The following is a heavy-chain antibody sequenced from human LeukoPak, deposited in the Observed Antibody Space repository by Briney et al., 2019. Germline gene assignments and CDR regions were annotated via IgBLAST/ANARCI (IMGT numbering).Heavy chain of an antibody. CDR1: GDTFTTSH. CDR2: INPSGGST. V-gene: IGHV1-46*01. J-gene: IGHJ4*02. D-gene: IGHD2-8*02. Sequence: ASVKVSCKASGDTFTTSHMHWVRQAPGQGLEWMGKINPSGGSTTYAQQFQGRVSMTRDLSMSTVYMELSSLRSEDTAVYYCVRNLMRFTGLAHWGQGTLVTVSS. CDR3: VRNLMRFTGLAH.